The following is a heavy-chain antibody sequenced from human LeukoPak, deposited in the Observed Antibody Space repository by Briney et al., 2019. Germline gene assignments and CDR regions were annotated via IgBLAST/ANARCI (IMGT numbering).Heavy chain of an antibody. Sequence: PSETLSLTCAVYGGSFSGYYWTWIRQPPGKGLEWIGEINHSGSTSYNPSLKSRVTISVDTSKNQFSLKLSSVTAADTAVYYCASPMVAAATGRDAFDIWGQGTMVTVSS. CDR3: ASPMVAAATGRDAFDI. CDR2: INHSGST. J-gene: IGHJ3*02. V-gene: IGHV4-34*01. CDR1: GGSFSGYY. D-gene: IGHD2-15*01.